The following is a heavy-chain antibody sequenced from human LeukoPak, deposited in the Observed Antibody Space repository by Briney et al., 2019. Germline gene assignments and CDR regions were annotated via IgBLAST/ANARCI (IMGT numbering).Heavy chain of an antibody. V-gene: IGHV4-34*01. D-gene: IGHD3-22*01. J-gene: IGHJ4*02. CDR3: AREYPPHYYDSSGYYRRARGFDS. CDR1: GGSFSGYY. Sequence: SETLSLTCAVYGGSFSGYYWSWIRQPPGKGREGIGEINHSGRTNYNPSLKSRVTISVGTSNDQCSLRLSSVTAADTTVYYVAREYPPHYYDSSGYYRRARGFDSWGKGTLVTASS. CDR2: INHSGRT.